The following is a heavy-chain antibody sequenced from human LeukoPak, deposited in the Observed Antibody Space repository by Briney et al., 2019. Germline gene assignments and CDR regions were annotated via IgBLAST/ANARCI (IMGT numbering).Heavy chain of an antibody. CDR3: VRDQWGTPTKTYGFDI. D-gene: IGHD3-16*01. CDR2: IYYTGII. V-gene: IGHV4-38-2*02. CDR1: SYSISSGYY. J-gene: IGHJ3*02. Sequence: KPSETLSLTCIVSSYSISSGYYWGWIRQPPGKGLEWIGCIYYTGIIRYDPSLKSRVTISIDTSKNQFSLRMSSVTAADTALYYCVRDQWGTPTKTYGFDIWGQGRMVTVSS.